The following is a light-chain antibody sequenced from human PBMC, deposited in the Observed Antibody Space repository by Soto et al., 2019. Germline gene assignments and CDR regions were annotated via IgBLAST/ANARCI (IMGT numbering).Light chain of an antibody. CDR2: EVT. CDR3: SSYTSSSTQV. CDR1: SSDVGGYNY. Sequence: QSALTQPASVSGSPGQSITISCTGTSSDVGGYNYVSWYQQHPGKAPKLMIYEVTNRPSGVSNRFSASKSGNTASLTISGLQAEDGAYYYCSSYTSSSTQVFGTGTKLTVL. J-gene: IGLJ1*01. V-gene: IGLV2-14*01.